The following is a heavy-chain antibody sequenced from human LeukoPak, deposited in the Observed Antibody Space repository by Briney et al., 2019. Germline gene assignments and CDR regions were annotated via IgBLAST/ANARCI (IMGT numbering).Heavy chain of an antibody. CDR3: AKDPWGYCSSTSCYTNY. J-gene: IGHJ4*02. CDR1: GFTFSSYA. D-gene: IGHD2-2*02. CDR2: IGGSGGST. Sequence: PGGSLRLSCAASGFTFSSYAMSWVRQAPGKGLEWVSAIGGSGGSTYYADSVKGRFTISRDNSKNTLYLQMNSLRAEDTAVYYCAKDPWGYCSSTSCYTNYWGQGTLVTVSS. V-gene: IGHV3-23*01.